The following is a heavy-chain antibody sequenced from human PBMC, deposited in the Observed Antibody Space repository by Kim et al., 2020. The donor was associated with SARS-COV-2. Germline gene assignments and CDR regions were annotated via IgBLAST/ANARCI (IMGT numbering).Heavy chain of an antibody. Sequence: SETLSLTCAVYGGSFSGYYWSWIRQPPGKGLEWIGEINHSGSTNYNPSLKSRVTISVDTSKNQFSLKLSSVTAADTAVYYCARGGLWLRFAFDIWGQGTMVTVSS. CDR3: ARGGLWLRFAFDI. V-gene: IGHV4-34*01. D-gene: IGHD5-12*01. CDR2: INHSGST. CDR1: GGSFSGYY. J-gene: IGHJ3*02.